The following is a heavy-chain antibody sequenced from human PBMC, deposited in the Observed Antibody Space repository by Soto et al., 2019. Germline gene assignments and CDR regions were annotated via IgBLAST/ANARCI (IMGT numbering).Heavy chain of an antibody. V-gene: IGHV1-3*01. CDR3: ARDARLRFLEWLPMDV. CDR2: INAGNGHT. Sequence: AASVKVSCKASGYTFTSYAMHWVRQAPGQRLEWMGWINAGNGHTKYSQKFQGRVTITRDTSASTAYMELSSLRSEDTAVYYCARDARLRFLEWLPMDVWGQGTTVTVSS. D-gene: IGHD3-3*01. CDR1: GYTFTSYA. J-gene: IGHJ6*02.